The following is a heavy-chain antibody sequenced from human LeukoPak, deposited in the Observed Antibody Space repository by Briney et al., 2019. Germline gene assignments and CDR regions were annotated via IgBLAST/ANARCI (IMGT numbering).Heavy chain of an antibody. CDR3: ARAPLLVRWFDP. V-gene: IGHV4-34*01. D-gene: IGHD2-8*02. CDR2: INHSGST. CDR1: GGSFSGYY. Sequence: SETLSLTCAVYGGSFSGYYWSWIRQPPGKGLEWIGEINHSGSTNYNPSLKSRVTISVDTSKNQFSLKLSSVTAADTAVYYCARAPLLVRWFDPWGQGTLVTVSS. J-gene: IGHJ5*02.